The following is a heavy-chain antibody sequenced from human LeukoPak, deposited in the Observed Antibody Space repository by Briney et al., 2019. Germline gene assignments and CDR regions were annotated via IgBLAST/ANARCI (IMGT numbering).Heavy chain of an antibody. D-gene: IGHD6-13*01. J-gene: IGHJ5*02. Sequence: SQTLSLTCTVSGGSLSSGGYYWSWIRQPPRKGLEWIGYIYHSGSTYYNPSLKSRVTISVDRSKNQFSLKLSSVTAADTAVYYCARGWGSSLVIDPWGQGTLVTVSS. CDR3: ARGWGSSLVIDP. V-gene: IGHV4-30-2*01. CDR2: IYHSGST. CDR1: GGSLSSGGYY.